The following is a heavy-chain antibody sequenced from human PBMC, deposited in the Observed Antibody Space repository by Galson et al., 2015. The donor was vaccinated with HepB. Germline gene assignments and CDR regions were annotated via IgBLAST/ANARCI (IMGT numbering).Heavy chain of an antibody. D-gene: IGHD2-2*01. CDR3: VKDRDSTPFYFDY. J-gene: IGHJ4*02. V-gene: IGHV3-23*01. Sequence: SLRLSCAASGFTFTNHAMSWVRQAPGKVLEWVSGIIDSGGTTYYADSVKGRFTISRDNSKNTLYLRMNSLRAEDTAVYYCVKDRDSTPFYFDYWGQGALVTVSS. CDR1: GFTFTNHA. CDR2: IIDSGGTT.